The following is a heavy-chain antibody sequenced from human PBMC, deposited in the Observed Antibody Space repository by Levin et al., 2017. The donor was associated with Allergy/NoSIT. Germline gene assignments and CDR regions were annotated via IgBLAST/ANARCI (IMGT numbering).Heavy chain of an antibody. CDR3: ARAPYGSGWYSVDY. Sequence: ASVKVSCKGSGYSFTSYWIGWVRQMPGKGLEWMGIIYPGDSDTRYSPSFQGQVTISADKSISTAYLQWSSLKSSDTAMYYCARAPYGSGWYSVDYWGQGTLVTVSS. J-gene: IGHJ4*02. D-gene: IGHD6-19*01. CDR1: GYSFTSYW. V-gene: IGHV5-51*01. CDR2: IYPGDSDT.